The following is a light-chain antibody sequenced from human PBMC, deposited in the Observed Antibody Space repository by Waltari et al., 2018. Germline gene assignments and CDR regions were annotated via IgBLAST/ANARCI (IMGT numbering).Light chain of an antibody. Sequence: QSVLTQPPSASGTPGQRITISCSGSSSNIGSNTVNWYLQLPGTAPKLLSYRNDQRPSGVPDRFSGSTAGTSASLAISGLQSEDEADYYCAAWDDSLNGPVFGGGTKLTVV. CDR3: AAWDDSLNGPV. J-gene: IGLJ3*02. CDR1: SSNIGSNT. V-gene: IGLV1-44*01. CDR2: RND.